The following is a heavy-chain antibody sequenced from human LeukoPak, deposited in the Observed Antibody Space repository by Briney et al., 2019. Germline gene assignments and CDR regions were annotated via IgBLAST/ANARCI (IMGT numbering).Heavy chain of an antibody. J-gene: IGHJ4*02. D-gene: IGHD4-17*01. V-gene: IGHV4-34*01. CDR1: GGSFSGYY. Sequence: SETLSLTCAVYGGSFSGYYWSWIRQPPGKGLEWIGEINHSGSTNYNPSLKSRVTISVDTSKNQFSLKLSSVTAADTAVYYCARHVYGDYEYDYWGQGTLVTVSS. CDR3: ARHVYGDYEYDY. CDR2: INHSGST.